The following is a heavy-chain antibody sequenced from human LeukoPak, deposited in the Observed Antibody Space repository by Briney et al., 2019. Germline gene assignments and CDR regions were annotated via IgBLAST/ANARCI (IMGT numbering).Heavy chain of an antibody. Sequence: SVKVSCKASGGTFISYATSWVRQAPGQGLEWMGGIIPIFGTANYAQKFQGRVTITADESTSTAYMELSSLRSEDTAVYYCARAYCTNGVCSENYYGMDVWGQGTTVTVSS. D-gene: IGHD2-8*01. V-gene: IGHV1-69*13. CDR1: GGTFISYA. CDR3: ARAYCTNGVCSENYYGMDV. J-gene: IGHJ6*02. CDR2: IIPIFGTA.